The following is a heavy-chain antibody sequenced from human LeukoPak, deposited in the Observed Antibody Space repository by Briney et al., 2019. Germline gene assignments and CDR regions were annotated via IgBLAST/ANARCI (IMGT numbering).Heavy chain of an antibody. Sequence: ASVKVSCKASGYTFTSYAMHWVRQAPGQRLEWMGWFNAGNGNTKYSQKFQGRVTITRDTSASTAYMELSSLRSEDTAVYYCARTNYYGSGSYYSPGGYYGMDVWGKGTTVTVSS. D-gene: IGHD3-10*01. CDR1: GYTFTSYA. V-gene: IGHV1-3*01. J-gene: IGHJ6*04. CDR2: FNAGNGNT. CDR3: ARTNYYGSGSYYSPGGYYGMDV.